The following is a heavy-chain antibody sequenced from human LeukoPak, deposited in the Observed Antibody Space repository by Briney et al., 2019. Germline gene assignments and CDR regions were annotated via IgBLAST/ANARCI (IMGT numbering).Heavy chain of an antibody. J-gene: IGHJ4*02. CDR1: GFPFSNFA. CDR3: AKARTPYNSGLDY. CDR2: ISGGGDNT. D-gene: IGHD6-19*01. V-gene: IGHV3-23*01. Sequence: PGGSLRLSCAASGFPFSNFAMSWVRQAPGKGLEWVSTISGGGDNTYFADSVKGRFTISRDNSKNTLFLQMVSLRAEDTAVYYCAKARTPYNSGLDYWGQGTLVAVSS.